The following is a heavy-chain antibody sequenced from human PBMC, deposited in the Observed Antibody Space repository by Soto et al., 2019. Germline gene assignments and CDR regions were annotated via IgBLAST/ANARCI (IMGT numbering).Heavy chain of an antibody. Sequence: RGESLKISCKGSGYSFAGYWITWVRQKPGKGLEWMGRIDPSDSQTYYSPSFRGHVTISVTKSITTVFLQWSSLGASDTAMYYCARQIYDSDTGPNFQYYFDSWGQGTPVTSPQ. V-gene: IGHV5-10-1*01. CDR2: IDPSDSQT. CDR3: ARQIYDSDTGPNFQYYFDS. J-gene: IGHJ4*02. CDR1: GYSFAGYW. D-gene: IGHD3-22*01.